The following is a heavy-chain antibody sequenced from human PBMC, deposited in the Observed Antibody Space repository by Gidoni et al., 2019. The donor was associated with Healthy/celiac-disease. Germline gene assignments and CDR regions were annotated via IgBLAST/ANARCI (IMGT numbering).Heavy chain of an antibody. D-gene: IGHD3-16*01. CDR1: GGTFSSYA. CDR2: NIPIFGTA. J-gene: IGHJ5*02. CDR3: ARGHRALGSKFNWFDP. Sequence: QVQLVQSGAEVKKPGSSVKVSCKASGGTFSSYAISWVRQAPGQGLEWMGGNIPIFGTANYAQKFQGRVTITADESTSTAYMELSSLRSEDTAVYYCARGHRALGSKFNWFDPWGQGTLVTVSS. V-gene: IGHV1-69*01.